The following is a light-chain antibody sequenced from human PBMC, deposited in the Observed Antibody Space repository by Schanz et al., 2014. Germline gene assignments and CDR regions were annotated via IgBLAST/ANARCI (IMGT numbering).Light chain of an antibody. CDR2: GDT. CDR3: QSSHNPLTDYV. V-gene: IGLV1-40*01. J-gene: IGLJ1*01. Sequence: QSVLTQPPSVSGAPGQRVTISCTGSSSNIGARYDVHWYQQLPGTAPRLLIYGDTSRPSGVPDRFSASKSGASASLAITGLQAEDEADYYCQSSHNPLTDYVFGTGTKLTVL. CDR1: SSNIGARYD.